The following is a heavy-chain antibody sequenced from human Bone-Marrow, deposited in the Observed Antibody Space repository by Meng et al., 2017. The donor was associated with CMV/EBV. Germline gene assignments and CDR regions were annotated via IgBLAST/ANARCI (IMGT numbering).Heavy chain of an antibody. CDR1: GYTFTSYY. V-gene: IGHV1-46*01. Sequence: ASVKVSCKASGYTFTSYYMHWVRQAPGQGLEWMGIINPSGGSTSYAQKFQGRVTMTRDTSTSTVYMELSSLSTEDTAVYYCSRSDSSSTPVGDYYYYYGMDVWGQGTTVTVSS. CDR3: SRSDSSSTPVGDYYYYYGMDV. J-gene: IGHJ6*02. CDR2: INPSGGST. D-gene: IGHD1-26*01.